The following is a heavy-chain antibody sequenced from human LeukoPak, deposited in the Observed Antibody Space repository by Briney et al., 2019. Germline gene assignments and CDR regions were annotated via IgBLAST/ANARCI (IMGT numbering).Heavy chain of an antibody. CDR3: AQIYSSGWYWWFDP. Sequence: SGPTLVKPTQTLTLTCTFSGFSLSTSGVGVGWIRQPPGKALEWLALIYWDDDKRYSPSLKSRLTITKDTSKNQVVLTMTNMDPVDTATYYCAQIYSSGWYWWFDPWGQGTLVTVSS. CDR2: IYWDDDK. V-gene: IGHV2-5*02. D-gene: IGHD6-19*01. J-gene: IGHJ5*02. CDR1: GFSLSTSGVG.